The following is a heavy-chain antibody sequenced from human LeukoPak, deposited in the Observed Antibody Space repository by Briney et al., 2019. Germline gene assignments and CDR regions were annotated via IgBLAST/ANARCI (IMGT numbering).Heavy chain of an antibody. CDR3: ARGGYCSGGDGSLGAFDI. J-gene: IGHJ3*02. D-gene: IGHD2-15*01. V-gene: IGHV4-30-2*01. CDR2: NSHSGNY. Sequence: SQTLSLTCAVSGGSISRGGYSWSWIRQPPGKGLEGIGYNSHSGNYTYNPSLNSRVTRSVDRSKDQFSLQLPSVTAADTAVYYCARGGYCSGGDGSLGAFDIWGQGAMVTVSS. CDR1: GGSISRGGYS.